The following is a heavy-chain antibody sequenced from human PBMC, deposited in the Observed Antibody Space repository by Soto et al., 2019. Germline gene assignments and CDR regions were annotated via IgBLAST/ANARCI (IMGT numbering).Heavy chain of an antibody. V-gene: IGHV3-21*01. Sequence: PVGSLRLSCAASGFTFSSYSMNWVRQAPGKGLEWVSSISSSSSYIYYADSVKGRFTISRDNAKNSLYLQMNSLRAEDTAVYYCARDKWLRSDFDYWGQGTLVTVSS. D-gene: IGHD5-12*01. CDR2: ISSSSSYI. CDR3: ARDKWLRSDFDY. CDR1: GFTFSSYS. J-gene: IGHJ4*02.